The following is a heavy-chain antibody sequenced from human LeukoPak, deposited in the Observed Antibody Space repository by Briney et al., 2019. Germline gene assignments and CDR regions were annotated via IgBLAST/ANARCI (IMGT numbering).Heavy chain of an antibody. J-gene: IGHJ5*02. V-gene: IGHV1-3*01. CDR2: INGGNGDT. D-gene: IGHD1-26*01. CDR1: GYTLSNSA. Sequence: ASVKVSCKASGYTLSNSAIHWVRQAPGQRLEWMGWINGGNGDTKSSQKFQDRVTITRDTSASTAYMELSSLRSENTAVYYCARALQIVGATNWFDPWGQGTLVTVSS. CDR3: ARALQIVGATNWFDP.